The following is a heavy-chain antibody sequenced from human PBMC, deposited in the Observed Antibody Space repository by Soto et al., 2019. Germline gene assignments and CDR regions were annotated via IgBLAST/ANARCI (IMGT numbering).Heavy chain of an antibody. CDR2: INPSGGST. CDR3: ARDRIVVVVAATTQYYYGMDV. Sequence: ASVKVFCKASGYTFTSYYRHWVRQAPGQVLEWMGIINPSGGSTSYAQKFHGRVTMTRDTSTSTVYMELSSLRSEDTAVYYCARDRIVVVVAATTQYYYGMDVWGQGTTVTVSS. V-gene: IGHV1-46*01. CDR1: GYTFTSYY. J-gene: IGHJ6*02. D-gene: IGHD2-15*01.